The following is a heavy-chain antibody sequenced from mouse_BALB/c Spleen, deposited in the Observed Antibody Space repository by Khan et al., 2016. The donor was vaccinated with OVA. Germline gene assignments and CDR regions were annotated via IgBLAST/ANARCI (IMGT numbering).Heavy chain of an antibody. CDR1: GYTFSSYW. D-gene: IGHD1-1*01. V-gene: IGHV1-69*02. Sequence: QVQLLQPGAELVKPGASVKLSCKASGYTFSSYWMHWVKQRPGQGLEWIGEIDPSDSHTNYNQKLKGKATLNVDKSSSTAYMHLSSLTSEDSAVYYGARSYYDGSSTWFAYWGQGTLVTVSA. J-gene: IGHJ3*01. CDR3: ARSYYDGSSTWFAY. CDR2: IDPSDSHT.